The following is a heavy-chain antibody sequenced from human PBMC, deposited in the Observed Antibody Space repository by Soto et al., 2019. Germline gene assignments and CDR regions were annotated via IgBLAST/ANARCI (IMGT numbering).Heavy chain of an antibody. Sequence: GGSLRLSCAASGFTFSSYGMHWVRQAPGKGLEWVAVIWYDGSNKYYADSVKGRFTISRDNSKNTLYLQMNSLRAEDTAVYYCARDAVGYCTNGVCYLRYFDYWGQGTLVTVSS. J-gene: IGHJ4*02. V-gene: IGHV3-33*01. CDR2: IWYDGSNK. D-gene: IGHD2-8*01. CDR1: GFTFSSYG. CDR3: ARDAVGYCTNGVCYLRYFDY.